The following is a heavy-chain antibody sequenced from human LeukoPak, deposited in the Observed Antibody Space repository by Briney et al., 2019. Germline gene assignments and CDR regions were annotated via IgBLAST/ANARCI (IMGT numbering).Heavy chain of an antibody. V-gene: IGHV1-2*04. D-gene: IGHD3-10*01. CDR2: INPNSGVT. Sequence: GASVKVSCKASGYTFTGYSMHWVRQAPGQGLEWMGWINPNSGVTNYAQKFQGWVAMTRDTSISTAYMEMSRLRSDDTAVYYCARGLWFGLDYFDYWGQGTLVTVSS. CDR3: ARGLWFGLDYFDY. J-gene: IGHJ4*02. CDR1: GYTFTGYS.